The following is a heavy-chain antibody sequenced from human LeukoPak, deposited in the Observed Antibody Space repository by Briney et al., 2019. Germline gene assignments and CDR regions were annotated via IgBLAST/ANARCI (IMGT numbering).Heavy chain of an antibody. CDR3: ARGRGYYDFWSGYSRGNWFDP. CDR2: MNPNSGNT. V-gene: IGHV1-8*01. D-gene: IGHD3-3*01. J-gene: IGHJ5*02. CDR1: GYTFTSYD. Sequence: ASVKVSCKASGYTFTSYDINWVRQATGQGLEWMGWMNPNSGNTGYAQKFQGRVTMTRNTSISTAYMELSSLRSEGTAVYYCARGRGYYDFWSGYSRGNWFDPWGQGTLVTVSS.